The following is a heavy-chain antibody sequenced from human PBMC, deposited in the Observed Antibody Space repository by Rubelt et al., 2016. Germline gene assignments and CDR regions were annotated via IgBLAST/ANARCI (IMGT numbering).Heavy chain of an antibody. J-gene: IGHJ4*02. Sequence: QVQLQESGPGLVKPSETLSLTCTVSGGSISSYYWSWIRQPPGKGLEWIGYIYYSGSTNYNPSLKSRVTISVETSKNQFSLQLSSVTAADTAVYYCARGRGRIVGARFNYWGQGTLVTVSS. D-gene: IGHD1-26*01. CDR1: GGSISSYY. V-gene: IGHV4-59*12. CDR2: IYYSGST. CDR3: ARGRGRIVGARFNY.